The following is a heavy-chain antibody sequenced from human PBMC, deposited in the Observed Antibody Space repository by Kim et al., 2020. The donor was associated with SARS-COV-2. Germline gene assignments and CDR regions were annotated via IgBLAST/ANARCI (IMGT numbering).Heavy chain of an antibody. CDR1: GYTFTSYA. CDR3: AREGKDGGNSPWFDP. CDR2: INTNTGNP. J-gene: IGHJ5*02. V-gene: IGHV7-4-1*02. D-gene: IGHD2-21*02. Sequence: ASVKVSCKASGYTFTSYAMNWVRQAPGQGLEWMGWINTNTGNPTYAQGFTGRFVFSLDTSVSTAYLQISSLKAEDTAVYYCAREGKDGGNSPWFDPWGQGTLVTVSS.